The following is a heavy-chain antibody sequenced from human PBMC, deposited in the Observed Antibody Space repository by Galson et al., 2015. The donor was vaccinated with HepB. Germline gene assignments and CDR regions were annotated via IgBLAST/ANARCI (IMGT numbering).Heavy chain of an antibody. CDR1: GFTFSSYA. Sequence: SLRLSCAASGFTFSSYAMHWVRQAPGKGLEWVAVISYDGSDKNYADSVKGRFTISRDNSKNTLYVQMNSLRPEDSAIYYCAKVIGVATTVGFDFWGQGTLVTVSS. D-gene: IGHD6-19*01. CDR2: ISYDGSDK. J-gene: IGHJ4*02. V-gene: IGHV3-30*18. CDR3: AKVIGVATTVGFDF.